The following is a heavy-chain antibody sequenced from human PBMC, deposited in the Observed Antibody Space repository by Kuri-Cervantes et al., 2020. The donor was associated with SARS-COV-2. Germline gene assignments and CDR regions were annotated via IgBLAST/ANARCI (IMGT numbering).Heavy chain of an antibody. V-gene: IGHV6-1*01. CDR2: TYYRSKWYN. CDR1: GDSVSSNSAA. J-gene: IGHJ6*02. D-gene: IGHD3-10*01. Sequence: SQTLSLTCAISGDSVSSNSAAWNWIRQSPSRGLEWLGRTYYRSKWYNDYAVSVKSRITINPDTSKNQFSLQLNSVTPEDTAVYYCARGLFTMVRGVNYYYGMDVWGQGTTVTVSS. CDR3: ARGLFTMVRGVNYYYGMDV.